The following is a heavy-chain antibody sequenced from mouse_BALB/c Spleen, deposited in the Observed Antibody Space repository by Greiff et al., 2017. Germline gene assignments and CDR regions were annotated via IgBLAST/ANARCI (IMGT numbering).Heavy chain of an antibody. CDR1: GYAFSSYW. V-gene: IGHV1-80*01. J-gene: IGHJ3*01. D-gene: IGHD1-1*01. Sequence: VQLQQSGAELVRPGSSVKISCKASGYAFSSYWMNWVKQRPGQGLEWIGQIYPGDGDTNYNGKFKGKATLTADKSSSTAYMQLSSLTSEDSAVYFCAREDSYGAWFAYWGQGTLVTVSA. CDR3: AREDSYGAWFAY. CDR2: IYPGDGDT.